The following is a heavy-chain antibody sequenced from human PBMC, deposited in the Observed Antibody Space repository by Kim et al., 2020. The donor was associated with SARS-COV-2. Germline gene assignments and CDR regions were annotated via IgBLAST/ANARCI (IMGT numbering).Heavy chain of an antibody. Sequence: YYADSVMGRFTISRDNAKNSLYLQMNSLRAEDTAVYYCARTMTTSDAFAIWGQGTMVTVSS. D-gene: IGHD3-22*01. CDR3: ARTMTTSDAFAI. V-gene: IGHV3-48*03. J-gene: IGHJ3*02.